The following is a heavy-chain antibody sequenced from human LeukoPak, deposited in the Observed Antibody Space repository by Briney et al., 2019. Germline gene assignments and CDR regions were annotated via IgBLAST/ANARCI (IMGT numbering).Heavy chain of an antibody. J-gene: IGHJ4*02. CDR2: INHNGNVN. V-gene: IGHV3-7*03. CDR1: GFTFSSYW. Sequence: GGSLRLSCAASGFTFSSYWMNWARQAPGKGLEWVASINHNGNVNYYVDSVKGRFTISRDNAKNSLYLQMNSLRAEDTAVYYCARDRGYYYDSSGYYYVHWGQGTLVTVSS. CDR3: ARDRGYYYDSSGYYYVH. D-gene: IGHD3-22*01.